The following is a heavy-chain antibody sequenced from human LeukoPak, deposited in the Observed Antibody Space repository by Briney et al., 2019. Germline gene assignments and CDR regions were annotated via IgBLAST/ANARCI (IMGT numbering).Heavy chain of an antibody. CDR1: GFTFSSYA. CDR2: ISFDGSNK. Sequence: GGSLRLSCAASGFTFSSYAMHWVRQAPGKGLEWVTIISFDGSNKYYADSVKGRFTISRDNSKNTLYLQTKSLRAEDTALYYCARGDKQLVFERRKGGFDPWGQGTLVTVSS. V-gene: IGHV3-30*04. CDR3: ARGDKQLVFERRKGGFDP. D-gene: IGHD6-13*01. J-gene: IGHJ5*02.